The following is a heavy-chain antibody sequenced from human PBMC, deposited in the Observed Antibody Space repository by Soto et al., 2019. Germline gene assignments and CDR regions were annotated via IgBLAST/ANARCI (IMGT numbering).Heavy chain of an antibody. V-gene: IGHV1-69*06. CDR1: GGTFSSYA. Sequence: QVQLVQSGAEVKKPGSSVKVSCKASGGTFSSYAISWVRQAPGQGLEWMGGIIPIFGTANYAQKFQDRVTITADKSTSTAYMELSSLRSEDTAVYYCASGGNSYGSGSDYYYYGMDVWGQGTTVTVSS. D-gene: IGHD3-10*01. J-gene: IGHJ6*02. CDR3: ASGGNSYGSGSDYYYYGMDV. CDR2: IIPIFGTA.